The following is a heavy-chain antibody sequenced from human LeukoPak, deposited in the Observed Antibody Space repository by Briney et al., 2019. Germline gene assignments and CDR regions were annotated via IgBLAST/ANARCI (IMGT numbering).Heavy chain of an antibody. Sequence: SETLSLTCTVSGYSISSGYYWGWIRQPPGKGLEWIGSIYHSGSTYCNPSLKSRVTISVDTSKNQFSLKLSSVTAADTAVYYCARDGLGRGGFDYWGQGTLVTVSS. D-gene: IGHD3-10*01. CDR1: GYSISSGYY. CDR3: ARDGLGRGGFDY. CDR2: IYHSGST. J-gene: IGHJ4*02. V-gene: IGHV4-38-2*02.